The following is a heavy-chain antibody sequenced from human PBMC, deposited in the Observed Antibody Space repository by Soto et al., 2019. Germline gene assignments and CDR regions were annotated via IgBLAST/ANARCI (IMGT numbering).Heavy chain of an antibody. CDR1: GYTFTSYG. Sequence: ASVKVSCKASGYTFTSYGISWVRQAPGQGLEWMGWISAYNGNTNYAQKLQGRVTMTTDTSTSTAYMELRSLRSDDTAVYYCARDLGGSYSGGIFDYWGQGTLVTVSS. D-gene: IGHD1-26*01. CDR3: ARDLGGSYSGGIFDY. V-gene: IGHV1-18*01. CDR2: ISAYNGNT. J-gene: IGHJ4*02.